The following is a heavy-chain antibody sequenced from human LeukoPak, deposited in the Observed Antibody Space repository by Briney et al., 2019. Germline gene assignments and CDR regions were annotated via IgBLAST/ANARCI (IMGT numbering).Heavy chain of an antibody. D-gene: IGHD5-18*01. CDR3: VKDRSRGYSYGYMYYFDF. Sequence: GSSLRLSCAASGFIFDDFAMHWARRARGKGREGGSSVNWNSGTIVCADSVKGRFTISRDNAKTSLYLQMNSLRPEDTALYYCVKDRSRGYSYGYMYYFDFWGQGTLVTVSS. CDR1: GFIFDDFA. J-gene: IGHJ4*02. V-gene: IGHV3-9*01. CDR2: VNWNSGTI.